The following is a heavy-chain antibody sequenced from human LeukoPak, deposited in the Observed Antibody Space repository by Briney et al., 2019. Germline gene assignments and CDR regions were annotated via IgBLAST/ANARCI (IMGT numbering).Heavy chain of an antibody. Sequence: GASVKVSCKTSGYTFTSDGITWVRQAPGQGLEWMGWISTYNGNTYYAQKFQGRATMTTDTSTRTGYMELRNLKSDDTAVHYCAREAAAAGVFWFDPWGQGTLVTVSS. J-gene: IGHJ5*02. CDR3: AREAAAAGVFWFDP. D-gene: IGHD6-13*01. CDR2: ISTYNGNT. V-gene: IGHV1-18*01. CDR1: GYTFTSDG.